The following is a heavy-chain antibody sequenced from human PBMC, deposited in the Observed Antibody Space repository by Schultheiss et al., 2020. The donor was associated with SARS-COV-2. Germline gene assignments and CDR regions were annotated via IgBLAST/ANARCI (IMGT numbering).Heavy chain of an antibody. V-gene: IGHV1-46*01. CDR3: ARVRYYYGSGMGY. J-gene: IGHJ4*02. CDR1: GYTFTSYY. CDR2: INPSGGST. Sequence: ASVKVSCKASGYTFTSYYMHWVRQAPGQGLEWMGIINPSGGSTSYAQKFQGRVTITADKSTSTAYMELSSLRSEDTAVYYCARVRYYYGSGMGYWGQGTLVTVSS. D-gene: IGHD3-10*01.